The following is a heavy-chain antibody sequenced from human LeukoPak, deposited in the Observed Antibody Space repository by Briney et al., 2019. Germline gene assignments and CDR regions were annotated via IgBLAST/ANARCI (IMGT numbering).Heavy chain of an antibody. J-gene: IGHJ6*02. Sequence: PGRSLRLSCAASGFTFSIYGMHWVRQAPGKGLEWVAVISYDGSNKYYADSVKGRFTISRDNSKNTLYLQMNSLRAEDTAVYYCAKRGLSYDTLGDGMDVWGQGTTVTVSS. CDR2: ISYDGSNK. CDR1: GFTFSIYG. V-gene: IGHV3-30*18. D-gene: IGHD3-22*01. CDR3: AKRGLSYDTLGDGMDV.